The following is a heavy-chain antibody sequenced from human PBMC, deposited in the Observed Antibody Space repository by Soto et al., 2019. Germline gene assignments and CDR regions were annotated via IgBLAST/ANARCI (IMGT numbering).Heavy chain of an antibody. CDR2: INHSGST. Sequence: SETLSLTCAVYGESFSGYYSSWVRQPPGKRLEWIGEINHSGSTNYNPSLKSRVTISVDTSKNQFSLKLSSVTAADTAVYYCAGGDYYGSGILGYYYYYMDVWGKGTTVTVSS. D-gene: IGHD3-10*01. CDR1: GESFSGYY. V-gene: IGHV4-34*01. J-gene: IGHJ6*03. CDR3: AGGDYYGSGILGYYYYYMDV.